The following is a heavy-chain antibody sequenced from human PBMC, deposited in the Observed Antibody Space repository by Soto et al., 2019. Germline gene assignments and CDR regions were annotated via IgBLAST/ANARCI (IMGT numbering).Heavy chain of an antibody. V-gene: IGHV4-30-4*08. CDR3: ARASMVGCPWSFDV. CDR1: GGSIINNHYY. D-gene: IGHD2-15*01. J-gene: IGHJ2*01. Sequence: QVQLQESGPVLVKPSQTLSLTCTGSGGSIINNHYYWNFIRQSPGEVLEWIGYIYYSGSTYYSPSLESRLTISIDTSRNQFSLKLTSVTAADTAVYYCARASMVGCPWSFDVWGRGTLVTVSS. CDR2: IYYSGST.